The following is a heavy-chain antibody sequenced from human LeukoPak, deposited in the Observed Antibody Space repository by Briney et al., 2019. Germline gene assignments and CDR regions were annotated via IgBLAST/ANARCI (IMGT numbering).Heavy chain of an antibody. CDR2: IDDSGST. D-gene: IGHD4-17*01. CDR3: ARSDRDYGDLAGYYYYMDV. Sequence: PSETLSLTCTVSGGSISSYYGSWIRQPPGQGLEGSGYIDDSGSTDYNPSLKSRVTISVYTSKNQFSLKLSSVTAADTAVYYCARSDRDYGDLAGYYYYMDVWGKGTTVTVSS. V-gene: IGHV4-59*01. CDR1: GGSISSYY. J-gene: IGHJ6*03.